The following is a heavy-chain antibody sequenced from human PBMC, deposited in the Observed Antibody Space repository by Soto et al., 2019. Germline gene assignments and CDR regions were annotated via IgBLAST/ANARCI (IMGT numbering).Heavy chain of an antibody. CDR3: ARDKGAECGGDCYSTWFHR. Sequence: QVQLVQSGAEVKKPGASVKVSCKASGYTFTSYGIIWVRQAPGQGLEWMGWISAYNGNTNYAQKLQGRVTMTTDTSTSPAYIAVRSARADDTALYCWARDKGAECGGDCYSTWFHRWGQGTLVTVSS. CDR1: GYTFTSYG. CDR2: ISAYNGNT. D-gene: IGHD2-21*02. V-gene: IGHV1-18*01. J-gene: IGHJ5*02.